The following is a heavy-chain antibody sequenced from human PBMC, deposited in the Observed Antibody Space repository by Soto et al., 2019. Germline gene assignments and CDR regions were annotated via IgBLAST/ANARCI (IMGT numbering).Heavy chain of an antibody. Sequence: QVQLQESGPGLVKPSQTLSLTCTVSGGSISSGDYYWSWIRQPPGKGLEWIGYIYYSGSTYYNPSLNIRVTIPVDTSKNQFSLMLSSVTAADTAVYYCARDRIAAGWFDPGGQGTLVTVSS. CDR1: GGSISSGDYY. CDR2: IYYSGST. D-gene: IGHD6-13*01. CDR3: ARDRIAAGWFDP. J-gene: IGHJ5*02. V-gene: IGHV4-30-4*01.